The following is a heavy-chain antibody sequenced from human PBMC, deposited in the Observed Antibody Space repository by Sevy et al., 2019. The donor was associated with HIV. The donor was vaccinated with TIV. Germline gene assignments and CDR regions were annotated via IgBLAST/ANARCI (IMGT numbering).Heavy chain of an antibody. Sequence: ASVKVSCKASGYTFSDNYMHWVRQAPGQGLGWVGRINPRTGDTKYAQKFQGRVTVTRDTSIGTAYMELGRLTSDDTSIYYCAKDKLLDAFDIWGQGTRVTVSS. CDR2: INPRTGDT. J-gene: IGHJ3*02. CDR3: AKDKLLDAFDI. CDR1: GYTFSDNY. D-gene: IGHD2-15*01. V-gene: IGHV1-2*06.